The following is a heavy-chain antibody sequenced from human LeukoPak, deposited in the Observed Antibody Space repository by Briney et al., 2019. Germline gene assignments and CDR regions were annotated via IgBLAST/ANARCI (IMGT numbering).Heavy chain of an antibody. Sequence: ASVTVSCTASGYTFTNYGISWVRQAPGQGLAWMGWISAYNGNTNYAQKLQGRVTMTTDTSTSTAYMELRSLRSDDTAVYYCARAPIAAAGPLDFDYWGQGTLVTVSS. D-gene: IGHD6-13*01. CDR3: ARAPIAAAGPLDFDY. CDR2: ISAYNGNT. V-gene: IGHV1-18*01. CDR1: GYTFTNYG. J-gene: IGHJ4*02.